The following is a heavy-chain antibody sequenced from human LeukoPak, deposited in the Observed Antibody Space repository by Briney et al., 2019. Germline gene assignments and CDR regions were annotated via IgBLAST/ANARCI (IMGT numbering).Heavy chain of an antibody. J-gene: IGHJ4*02. CDR3: ARDHPLQVTMVRGVIRDFDY. V-gene: IGHV4-34*01. D-gene: IGHD3-10*01. CDR1: GGSFSGYY. CDR2: INHSGST. Sequence: SETLSLTCAVYGGSFSGYYWRWIRQPPGKGLEWIGEINHSGSTNYNPSLKSRVTISVDTSKNQFSLKLSSVTAADTAVYYCARDHPLQVTMVRGVIRDFDYWGQGTLVTVSS.